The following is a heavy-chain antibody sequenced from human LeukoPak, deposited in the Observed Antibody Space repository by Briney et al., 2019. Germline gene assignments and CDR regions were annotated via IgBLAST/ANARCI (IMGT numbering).Heavy chain of an antibody. Sequence: GGSLRLSCVASGYTFSPYWMSWVRQAPGKGLEWVSVITGSGGNTYYADSVKGRFTISKDNSKNTVYLQMSSLRVDDTAVYYCAKAASSSWPSYYYGMDVWGQGTTVTVSS. CDR3: AKAASSSWPSYYYGMDV. CDR1: GYTFSPYW. J-gene: IGHJ6*02. D-gene: IGHD6-13*01. V-gene: IGHV3-23*01. CDR2: ITGSGGNT.